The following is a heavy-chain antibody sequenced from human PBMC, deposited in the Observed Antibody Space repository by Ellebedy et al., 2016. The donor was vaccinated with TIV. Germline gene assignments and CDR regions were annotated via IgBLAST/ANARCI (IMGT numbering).Heavy chain of an antibody. CDR3: ATDLFNGSGWY. Sequence: ASVKVSCKASGYTFTGYYMHWVRQAPGQGLEWMGIINPSGGSTSYAQKLQGRVTMTEDTSTDTAYMELSSLRSEDTAVYYCATDLFNGSGWYWGQGTLVTVSS. V-gene: IGHV1-46*04. CDR2: INPSGGST. CDR1: GYTFTGYY. D-gene: IGHD6-19*01. J-gene: IGHJ4*02.